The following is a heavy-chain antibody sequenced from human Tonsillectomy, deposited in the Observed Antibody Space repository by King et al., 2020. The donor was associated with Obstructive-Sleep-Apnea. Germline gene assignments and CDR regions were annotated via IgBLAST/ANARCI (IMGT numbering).Heavy chain of an antibody. J-gene: IGHJ4*02. CDR1: GGSISSGGYY. V-gene: IGHV4-31*03. Sequence: LQLQESGPGLVKPSQTLSLTCTVSGGSISSGGYYWSWFRQHPGKGLEWIGYIYYSGSTYSNPSLKSRVTISVDTSKNQFSLKLSSVTAADTAVYYCSRATVILFDYCGQGTLVTVSS. CDR2: IYYSGST. D-gene: IGHD4-17*01. CDR3: SRATVILFDY.